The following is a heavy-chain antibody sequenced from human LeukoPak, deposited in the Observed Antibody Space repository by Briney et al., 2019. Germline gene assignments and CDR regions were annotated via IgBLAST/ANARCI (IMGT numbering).Heavy chain of an antibody. D-gene: IGHD6-13*01. Sequence: PSETLSLTCTVSGGSISSGGYFWSWIRQPPGKGLEWIGYIYHSGSTYYNPSLKSRVTISVDASKNQFSLKLSSVTAADTAVYYCARRVTGYSKSRWFDPWGQGTLVTVSS. V-gene: IGHV4-30-2*01. J-gene: IGHJ5*02. CDR2: IYHSGST. CDR3: ARRVTGYSKSRWFDP. CDR1: GGSISSGGYF.